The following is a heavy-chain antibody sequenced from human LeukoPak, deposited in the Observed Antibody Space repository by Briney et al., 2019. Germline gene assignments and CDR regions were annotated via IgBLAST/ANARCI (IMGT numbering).Heavy chain of an antibody. CDR2: LYYSGST. CDR1: GGSISSSSYY. J-gene: IGHJ4*02. V-gene: IGHV4-39*01. Sequence: SETLSLTCTVSGGSISSSSYYWGWIRQPPGKGLEWIGSLYYSGSTYYNPSLKSRVTISVDTSKNQFSLRLTSVTAADTAVYYCARQVYYYGSGSSYYFDYWGQGTLVTVSS. CDR3: ARQVYYYGSGSSYYFDY. D-gene: IGHD3-10*01.